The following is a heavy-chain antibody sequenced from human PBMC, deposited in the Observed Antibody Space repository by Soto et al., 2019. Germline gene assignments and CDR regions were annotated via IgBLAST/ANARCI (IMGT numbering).Heavy chain of an antibody. Sequence: SETLSLTCAVSGGSISSDDYSWTWIRQPPGKALEWLGYISDSGDTYYNPSLKSRATISADRPKNQFSLNLSSVTAADTAVYYCARGSTAYFDSTGYNDCFDYWGHGTPVTVSS. V-gene: IGHV4-30-2*01. J-gene: IGHJ4*01. D-gene: IGHD3-22*01. CDR3: ARGSTAYFDSTGYNDCFDY. CDR1: GGSISSDDYS. CDR2: ISDSGDT.